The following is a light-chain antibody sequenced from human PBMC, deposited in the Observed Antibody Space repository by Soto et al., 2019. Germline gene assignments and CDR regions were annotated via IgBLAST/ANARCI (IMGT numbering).Light chain of an antibody. CDR3: QPTQDIPPT. J-gene: IGKJ1*01. CDR1: QSIDTY. CDR2: VAS. Sequence: DIQMTQSPSSLSASVGDRVTVTCRASQSIDTYLNWYQQRPGQAPKLLIYVASTLQSGVPSRFSGSGSVTHFTLTISSLQPEDFATYYCQPTQDIPPTFGQGTRVERK. V-gene: IGKV1-39*01.